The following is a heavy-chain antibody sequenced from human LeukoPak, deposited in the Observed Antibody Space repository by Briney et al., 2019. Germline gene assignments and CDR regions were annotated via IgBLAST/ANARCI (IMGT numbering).Heavy chain of an antibody. Sequence: ASVKVSCKASGYTFTSYDIDWVRQAPGQGLERMGWMNPNSGNTGYAQKFQGRVTMTRNTSISTAYMELSSLRSEDTAVYYCARDGSSFTYYYYGMDVWGQGTTVTVSS. CDR2: MNPNSGNT. V-gene: IGHV1-8*01. CDR3: ARDGSSFTYYYYGMDV. J-gene: IGHJ6*02. D-gene: IGHD2-2*01. CDR1: GYTFTSYD.